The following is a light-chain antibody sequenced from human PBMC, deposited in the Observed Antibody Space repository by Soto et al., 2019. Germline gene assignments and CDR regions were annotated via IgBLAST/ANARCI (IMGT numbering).Light chain of an antibody. CDR3: QSYDSSLSGWV. CDR2: GNS. Sequence: QSVLPQPPAVSGAPGQRVTISCTGSSSNIGAGYDVHWYQQLPGTAPKLLIYGNSNRPSGVPDRFSGSKSGTSASLAITGLQAEDEADYYCQSYDSSLSGWVFGGGTKLTFL. J-gene: IGLJ3*02. V-gene: IGLV1-40*01. CDR1: SSNIGAGYD.